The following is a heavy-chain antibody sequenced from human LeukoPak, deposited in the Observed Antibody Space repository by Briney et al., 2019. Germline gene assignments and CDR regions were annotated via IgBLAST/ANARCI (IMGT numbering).Heavy chain of an antibody. D-gene: IGHD5-18*01. CDR2: ISSSSGTM. CDR1: GFTFSSFG. CDR3: ASGGYDYGRD. V-gene: IGHV3-48*02. Sequence: GGSLRLSCVASGFTFSSFGMNWVRQAPGKGLEWVSYISSSSGTMYYTASVKGRFTISRDNAKSSLYLQMNSLRDEDTAVYYCASGGYDYGRDWGQGTLVTVSS. J-gene: IGHJ4*02.